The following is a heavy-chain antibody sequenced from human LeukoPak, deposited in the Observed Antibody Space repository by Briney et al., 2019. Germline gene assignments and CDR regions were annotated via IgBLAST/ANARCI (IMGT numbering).Heavy chain of an antibody. V-gene: IGHV4-59*01. CDR2: IYYTGTT. CDR1: GGSISSYY. Sequence: KASETVSLTCAVSGGSISSYYWSWIRQPPGKGLEWLGDIYYTGTTKYNPSLKSRVTISVDTSKNQFSLKLRSVTAADTAVYYCARAPFSRGFGEYYFDYWGQGTLVTVSS. CDR3: ARAPFSRGFGEYYFDY. J-gene: IGHJ4*02. D-gene: IGHD3-10*01.